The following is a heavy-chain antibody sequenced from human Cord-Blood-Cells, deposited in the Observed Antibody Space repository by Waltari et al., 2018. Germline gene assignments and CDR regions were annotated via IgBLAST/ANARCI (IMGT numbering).Heavy chain of an antibody. CDR1: GHTLSGDY. CDR3: AFRPSYSSSWYY. Sequence: QVPLVQSGAVVKKPGACVRGSCTSSGHTLSGDYMHWVRQAPGQRLGWMLWISPNSGRANYAQKFQGMVTMTRDTSISTADMELSRLRSHDTAVYYCAFRPSYSSSWYYWGQGTLVTVSS. D-gene: IGHD6-13*01. J-gene: IGHJ4*02. CDR2: ISPNSGRA. V-gene: IGHV1-2*02.